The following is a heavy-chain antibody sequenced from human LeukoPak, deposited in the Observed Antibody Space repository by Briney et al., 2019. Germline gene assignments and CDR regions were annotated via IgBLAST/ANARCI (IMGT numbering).Heavy chain of an antibody. CDR2: IYYSGST. CDR3: ARAPYYDYVWGSYRPYYFDY. CDR1: GGSISSGGYY. Sequence: SETLSLTCAVSGGSISSGGYYWSWIRQHPGKGLEWIGYIYYSGSTYYNPSLKSRVTISVDTSKNQFSLKLSSVTAADTAVYYCARAPYYDYVWGSYRPYYFDYWGQGTLVTVSS. J-gene: IGHJ4*02. D-gene: IGHD3-16*02. V-gene: IGHV4-31*11.